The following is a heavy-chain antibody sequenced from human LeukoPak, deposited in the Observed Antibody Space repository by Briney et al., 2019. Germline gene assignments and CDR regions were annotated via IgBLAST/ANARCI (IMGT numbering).Heavy chain of an antibody. V-gene: IGHV4-59*12. J-gene: IGHJ6*03. D-gene: IGHD2-15*01. CDR1: GGSISSYY. Sequence: PSETLSLTCTVSGGSISSYYWSWIRQPPGKGLEWIGYIYYSGSTNYNPSLKSRVTISVDTSKNQSSLKLSSVTAADTAVYYCAREVVVSAGYYYYYYMDVWGKGTTVTISS. CDR3: AREVVVSAGYYYYYYMDV. CDR2: IYYSGST.